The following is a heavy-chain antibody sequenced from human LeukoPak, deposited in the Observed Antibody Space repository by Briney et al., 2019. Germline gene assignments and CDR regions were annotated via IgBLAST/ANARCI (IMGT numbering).Heavy chain of an antibody. CDR3: ARHGVAVADLYYFDY. Sequence: PSETLSLTCTVSGGSISSGDYYWTWIRQPPGKGLEWIGYIYHSGNTYYNPSLKSRVTISVDRSRNQFSLKLSSVTAADTAVYYCARHGVAVADLYYFDYWGQGTQVTVSS. CDR1: GGSISSGDYY. V-gene: IGHV4-30-2*01. CDR2: IYHSGNT. J-gene: IGHJ4*02. D-gene: IGHD6-19*01.